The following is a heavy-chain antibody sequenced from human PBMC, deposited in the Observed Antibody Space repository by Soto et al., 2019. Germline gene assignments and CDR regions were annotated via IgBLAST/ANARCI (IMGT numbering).Heavy chain of an antibody. CDR3: ARTSYGSASSLAY. CDR1: GYMFTNYW. Sequence: GESLKISCKGSGYMFTNYWIAWVRQMPGKGLEWMGIIYPGDSDTRYSPSFQGQVSISADKSISTAYLQWTSLKASDTAMYYCARTSYGSASSLAYWGQGNLVTVS. J-gene: IGHJ4*02. V-gene: IGHV5-51*01. D-gene: IGHD3-10*01. CDR2: IYPGDSDT.